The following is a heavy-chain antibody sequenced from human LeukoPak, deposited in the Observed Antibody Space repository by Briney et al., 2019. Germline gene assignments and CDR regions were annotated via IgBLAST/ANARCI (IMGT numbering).Heavy chain of an antibody. CDR2: IYYSGST. D-gene: IGHD1-20*01. J-gene: IGHJ4*02. CDR3: ARGPGLTARDY. V-gene: IGHV4-30-4*08. Sequence: SQTLSLTCTVSGGSISSGDYYWSWIRQPPGKGLEWIVYIYYSGSTYYNPSLKSRVTISVDTSKNQFSLKLSSVTAADTAVDYCARGPGLTARDYWGQGTLVTVSS. CDR1: GGSISSGDYY.